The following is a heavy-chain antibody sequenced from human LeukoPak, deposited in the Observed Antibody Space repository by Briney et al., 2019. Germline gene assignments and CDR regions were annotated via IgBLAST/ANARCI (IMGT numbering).Heavy chain of an antibody. V-gene: IGHV4-34*01. Sequence: PSETLSLTRAVYGGSLSGYYWSWIRQPPGKGLEWIGEINHSGSTNYNPSLKSRVTISVDTSKNQFSLKLSSVTAADTAVYYCARASVKADIVVVPAVYNWFDPWGQGTLVTVSS. J-gene: IGHJ5*02. CDR1: GGSLSGYY. D-gene: IGHD2-2*01. CDR3: ARASVKADIVVVPAVYNWFDP. CDR2: INHSGST.